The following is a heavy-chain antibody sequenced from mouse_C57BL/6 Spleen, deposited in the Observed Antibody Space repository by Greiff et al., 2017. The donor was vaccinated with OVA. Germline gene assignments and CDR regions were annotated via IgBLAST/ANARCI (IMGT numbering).Heavy chain of an antibody. CDR3: ARDESYDGYLVYFDV. J-gene: IGHJ1*03. V-gene: IGHV5-4*01. Sequence: EVKLMESGGGLVKPGGSLKLSCAASGFTFSSYAMSWVRQTPEKRLEWVATISDGGSYTYYPDNVKGRFTISRDNAKNNLYLQMSHLKSEDTAMYYCARDESYDGYLVYFDVWGTGTTVTVSS. CDR2: ISDGGSYT. CDR1: GFTFSSYA. D-gene: IGHD2-3*01.